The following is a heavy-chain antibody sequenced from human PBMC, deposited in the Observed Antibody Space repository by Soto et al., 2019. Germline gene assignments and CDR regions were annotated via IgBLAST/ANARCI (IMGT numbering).Heavy chain of an antibody. D-gene: IGHD1-26*01. CDR1: GFTFSSYA. CDR3: AKGRVGAGFDY. Sequence: EVQLLESGGGLVQPGGSLRLSCAASGFTFSSYAMSWVRQAPGKGLEWVSAISGSGGSTYYANSVKGRFTISRDNSQNKLYLQMNRMRAEDTAVYYCAKGRVGAGFDYWGQGTLGSVSS. V-gene: IGHV3-23*01. J-gene: IGHJ4*02. CDR2: ISGSGGST.